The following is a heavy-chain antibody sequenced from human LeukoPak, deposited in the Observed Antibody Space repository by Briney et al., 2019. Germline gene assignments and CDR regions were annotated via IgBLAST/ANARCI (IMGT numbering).Heavy chain of an antibody. J-gene: IGHJ3*02. CDR1: GGSITGYH. CDR3: ARRNDFDI. CDR2: IYSSETT. Sequence: SETLSLTCTVSGGSITGYHWSCIRQPPGKGLEWIGYIYSSETTAYKPSLKSRVTISADTSKNQFSLKLTSVTAADTAIYYCARRNDFDIWGQGTMVTVSS. V-gene: IGHV4-4*08.